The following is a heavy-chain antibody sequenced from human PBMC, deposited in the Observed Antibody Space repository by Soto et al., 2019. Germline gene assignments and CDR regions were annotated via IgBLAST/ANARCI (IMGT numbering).Heavy chain of an antibody. CDR1: GYTFTSYG. Sequence: ASVKVSCKASGYTFTSYGISWLRQAPGQGLEWMGWISAYNGNTNYAQKLQGRVTMTTDTSTSTAYMELRSLRSDDTAVYYCARGNPIQNYDFWSGYYFRSSNNWFDPWGQGTLVTV. CDR3: ARGNPIQNYDFWSGYYFRSSNNWFDP. D-gene: IGHD3-3*01. J-gene: IGHJ5*02. CDR2: ISAYNGNT. V-gene: IGHV1-18*01.